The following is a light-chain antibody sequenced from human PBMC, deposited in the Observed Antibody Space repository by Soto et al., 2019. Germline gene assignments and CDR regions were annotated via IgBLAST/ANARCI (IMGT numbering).Light chain of an antibody. CDR2: GAS. V-gene: IGKV3D-20*02. Sequence: DIVLTQSPGTLSLSPGETPPLYCXASQSVSSSYLAWSQQKPGHAPRLPISGASSRATGIPARFSGSGSGTDFTLTISSLEPEDFAVYYCQQRNNWPLTFGGGTKVDIK. CDR3: QQRNNWPLT. CDR1: QSVSSSY. J-gene: IGKJ4*02.